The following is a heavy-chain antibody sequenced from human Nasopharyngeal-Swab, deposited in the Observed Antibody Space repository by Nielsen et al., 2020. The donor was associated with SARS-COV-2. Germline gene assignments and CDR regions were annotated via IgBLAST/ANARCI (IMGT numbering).Heavy chain of an antibody. D-gene: IGHD6-19*01. Sequence: WIRQPPGKGLEWVALISSDGSNEYYADSVKGRFTISRDNSKNTLYLEMNSLRAEDTAVYYCAKDRRYSRGWYKGVIDQWGQGTLVTVSS. V-gene: IGHV3-30*18. CDR2: ISSDGSNE. CDR3: AKDRRYSRGWYKGVIDQ. J-gene: IGHJ4*02.